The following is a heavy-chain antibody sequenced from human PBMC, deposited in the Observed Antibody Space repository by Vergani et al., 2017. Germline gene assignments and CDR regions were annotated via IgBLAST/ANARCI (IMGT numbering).Heavy chain of an antibody. CDR1: GYSFTSYW. D-gene: IGHD1-26*01. Sequence: EVQLVQSGAEVKKPGESLKISCEGSGYSFTSYWIGWVRQMPGKGLEWMGIIYPGDSDTRYSPSFQGQVTISADKSISTAYLQWSSLKASDTAMYYCARVSGSYYYYYGMDVWGQGTTVTVSS. CDR3: ARVSGSYYYYYGMDV. J-gene: IGHJ6*02. CDR2: IYPGDSDT. V-gene: IGHV5-51*03.